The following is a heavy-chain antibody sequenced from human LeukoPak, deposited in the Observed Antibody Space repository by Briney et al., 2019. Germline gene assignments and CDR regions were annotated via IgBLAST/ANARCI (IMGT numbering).Heavy chain of an antibody. CDR1: GFTFSSYE. J-gene: IGHJ4*02. CDR2: ISSSGSTI. CDR3: ARQSPVATFDY. Sequence: GSLRLSCAASGFTFSSYEMNWVRQAPGKGLEWVSYISSSGSTIYYADSVKGRFTISRDNAKNSLYLQMNSLRAEDTAVYYCARQSPVATFDYWGQGTLVTVSS. D-gene: IGHD5-12*01. V-gene: IGHV3-48*03.